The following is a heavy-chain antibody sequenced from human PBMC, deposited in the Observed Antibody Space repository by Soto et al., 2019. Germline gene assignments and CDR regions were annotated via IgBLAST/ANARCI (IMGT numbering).Heavy chain of an antibody. CDR2: IRSKANSYAT. D-gene: IGHD3-16*02. V-gene: IGHV3-73*01. J-gene: IGHJ6*02. CDR1: WFTFRGSA. Sequence: GASVKVSFAASWFTFRGSAMHWVRQASGKGLEWVGRIRSKANSYATAYAASVKGRFTISRDDSKNTAYLQMNSLKTEDTAVYYCTRGAAVWGSYRPVDYYYGMDVWGQGTTVTVSS. CDR3: TRGAAVWGSYRPVDYYYGMDV.